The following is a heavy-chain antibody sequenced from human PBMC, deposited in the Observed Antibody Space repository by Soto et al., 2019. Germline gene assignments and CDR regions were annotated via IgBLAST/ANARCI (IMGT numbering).Heavy chain of an antibody. V-gene: IGHV4-39*01. CDR2: IYYSGST. J-gene: IGHJ6*02. CDR1: GGSISSSSYY. CDR3: ARVGPPEYYYYGMDV. Sequence: SETLSLTCTVSGGSISSSSYYWGWIRQPPGKGLEWIGSIYYSGSTYYNPSLKSRVTISVDTSKNQFSLKLSSVTAADTAVYYCARVGPPEYYYYGMDVWGQGTTVTVSS.